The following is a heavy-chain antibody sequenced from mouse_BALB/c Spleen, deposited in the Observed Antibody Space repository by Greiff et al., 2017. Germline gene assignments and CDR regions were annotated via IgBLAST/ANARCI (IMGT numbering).Heavy chain of an antibody. V-gene: IGHV2-6-7*02. J-gene: IGHJ3*01. CDR2: IWGDGST. D-gene: IGHD2-14*01. Sequence: VQLQESGPGLVAPSQSLSITCTVSGFSLTGYGVNWVRQPPGKGLEWLGMIWGDGSTDYNSALKSRLSISKDNSKSQVFLKMNSLQTDDTARYYCARDRDRYDGSWFAYWGQGTLVTVSA. CDR3: ARDRDRYDGSWFAY. CDR1: GFSLTGYG.